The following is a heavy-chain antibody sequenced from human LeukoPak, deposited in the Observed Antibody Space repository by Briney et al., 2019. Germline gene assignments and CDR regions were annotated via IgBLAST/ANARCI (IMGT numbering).Heavy chain of an antibody. D-gene: IGHD2-8*02. V-gene: IGHV3-30*03. Sequence: GGSLRLSCAASGFSFSSYGMHWVRQAPGKGLEWVAVISYDGSSKYYADSVKGRFTISRDNSKNTLYLQMNSLRAEDTAVYYCAGGGWGTPFDIWGQGTMVTVSS. CDR3: AGGGWGTPFDI. J-gene: IGHJ3*02. CDR1: GFSFSSYG. CDR2: ISYDGSSK.